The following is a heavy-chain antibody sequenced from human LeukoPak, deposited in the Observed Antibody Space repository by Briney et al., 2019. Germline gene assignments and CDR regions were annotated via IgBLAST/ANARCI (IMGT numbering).Heavy chain of an antibody. D-gene: IGHD5-24*01. V-gene: IGHV4-4*09. CDR3: ARLREMAYWDYYFDY. J-gene: IGHJ4*02. CDR2: IYTSGST. CDR1: GGSISSYY. Sequence: ASETLSLTCTVSGGSISSYYWSWIRQHPGKGLEWIGYIYTSGSTNYNPSLKSRVTISVDTSKNQFSLKLSSVTAADTAVYYCARLREMAYWDYYFDYWGQGTLVTVSS.